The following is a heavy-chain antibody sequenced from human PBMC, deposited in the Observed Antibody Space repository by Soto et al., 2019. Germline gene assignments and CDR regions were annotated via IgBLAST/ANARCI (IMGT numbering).Heavy chain of an antibody. CDR1: GFTFSSYG. D-gene: IGHD4-17*01. CDR3: AGVGDDYGDLYGLDV. CDR2: IWYDGSNK. J-gene: IGHJ6*02. Sequence: QVQLVESGGGVVQPGRSLRLSCAASGFTFSSYGMHWVRQAPGKGLEWVAVIWYDGSNKYYADSVKGRFTISRDNSKNTLYLQMNSLRAEDTAVYYCAGVGDDYGDLYGLDVWGQGTTVTVSS. V-gene: IGHV3-33*01.